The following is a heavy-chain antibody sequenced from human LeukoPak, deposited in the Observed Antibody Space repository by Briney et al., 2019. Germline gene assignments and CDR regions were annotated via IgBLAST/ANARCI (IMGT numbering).Heavy chain of an antibody. J-gene: IGHJ4*02. Sequence: GGSLRLSCAASGFTFSDYYMSWIRQAPGKGLEWVSYIGSSGSTIYYADSVKGRFTISRDNAKDSLYLQMNSLRAEDTAVYYCARDSDYGDYYFDYWGQGTLVTVSS. CDR3: ARDSDYGDYYFDY. CDR2: IGSSGSTI. V-gene: IGHV3-11*04. CDR1: GFTFSDYY. D-gene: IGHD4-17*01.